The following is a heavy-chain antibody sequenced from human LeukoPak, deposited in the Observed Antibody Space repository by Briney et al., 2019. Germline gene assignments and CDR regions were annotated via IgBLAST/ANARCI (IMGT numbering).Heavy chain of an antibody. J-gene: IGHJ4*02. D-gene: IGHD6-19*01. CDR3: ARRYSSGWLQQYYFDY. CDR2: IRSDGSNK. CDR1: GFSFSIYG. V-gene: IGHV3-30*02. Sequence: GGSLRLSCAGSGFSFSIYGMHWVRQAPGKGLEWMAFIRSDGSNKYYADSVKGRFTISRDNSKNTLYLQMNSLRAEATAVYYCARRYSSGWLQQYYFDYWGQGTMVTVSS.